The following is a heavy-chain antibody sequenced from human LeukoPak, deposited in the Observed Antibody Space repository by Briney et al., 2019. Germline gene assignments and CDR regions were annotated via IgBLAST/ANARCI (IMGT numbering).Heavy chain of an antibody. Sequence: GGSLRLSCAASGFTFSSYSMNWVRQAPGKGLEWVSSISSSSRYIYYADSVKGRFTISRDNAKNSLYLQMNSLRAEDTAVYYCARARFYDYGDGNYFDYWGQGTLVTVSS. CDR3: ARARFYDYGDGNYFDY. V-gene: IGHV3-21*01. CDR2: ISSSSRYI. J-gene: IGHJ4*02. D-gene: IGHD4-17*01. CDR1: GFTFSSYS.